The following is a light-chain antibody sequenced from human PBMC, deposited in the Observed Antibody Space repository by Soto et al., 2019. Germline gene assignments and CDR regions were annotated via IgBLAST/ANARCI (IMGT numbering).Light chain of an antibody. CDR1: ESLFGF. Sequence: EIVLTQSPATLSVSPGDRVTLSCRASESLFGFLAWYQQNPGQAPRLLIYGVSTRATGIPARFSGGGSATDFTLTISSLQSEDSAVYFCQSYDDWPFASGLGTRLEI. CDR2: GVS. J-gene: IGKJ2*01. V-gene: IGKV3-15*01. CDR3: QSYDDWPFA.